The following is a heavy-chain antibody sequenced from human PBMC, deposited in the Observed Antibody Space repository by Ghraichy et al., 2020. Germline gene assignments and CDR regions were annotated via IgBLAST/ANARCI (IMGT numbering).Heavy chain of an antibody. D-gene: IGHD3-10*01. V-gene: IGHV2-5*02. Sequence: SGPTLVKPTQTLTLTCTFSGFSLSTSGVGVGWIRQPPGKALEWLALIYWDDDKRYSPSLKSRLTITKDTSKNQVVLTMTNMDPVDTATYYCAHRRREVRGVILDYWGQGTLVTVSS. CDR2: IYWDDDK. CDR3: AHRRREVRGVILDY. J-gene: IGHJ4*02. CDR1: GFSLSTSGVG.